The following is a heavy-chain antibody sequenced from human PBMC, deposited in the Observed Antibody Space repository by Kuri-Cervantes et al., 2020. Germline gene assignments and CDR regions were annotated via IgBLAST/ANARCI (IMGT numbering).Heavy chain of an antibody. CDR3: ARDSPAGTGSYYGSYYYGMDV. CDR1: GFTFDDYA. Sequence: GESLKISCAASGFTFDDYAMHWVRQAPGKGLEWVSIIYSVGRTYYADSVKGRFTISRDNSKNTLYLQMDSLEVEDTAVYYCARDSPAGTGSYYGSYYYGMDVWGQGTTVTVSS. J-gene: IGHJ6*01. V-gene: IGHV3-66*02. CDR2: IYSVGRT. D-gene: IGHD3-10*01.